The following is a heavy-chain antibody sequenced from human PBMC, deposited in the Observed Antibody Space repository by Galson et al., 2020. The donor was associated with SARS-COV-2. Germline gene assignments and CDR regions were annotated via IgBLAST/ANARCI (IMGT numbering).Heavy chain of an antibody. CDR2: IWYDGSNK. V-gene: IGHV3-33*01. Sequence: GESLKISCAASGFTFSSYGMHWVRQAPGKGLEWVVVIWYDGSNKYYADSVKGRFTISRDNSKNTLYLQMNSLRAEDTAVYYCARDSLVRGYFDYWGQGTLVTVSS. J-gene: IGHJ4*02. D-gene: IGHD6-6*01. CDR1: GFTFSSYG. CDR3: ARDSLVRGYFDY.